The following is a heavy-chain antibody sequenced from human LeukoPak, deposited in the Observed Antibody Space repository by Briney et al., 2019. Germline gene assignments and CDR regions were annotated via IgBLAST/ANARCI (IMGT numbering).Heavy chain of an antibody. V-gene: IGHV4-59*01. CDR3: ARQAYSALYYFDY. J-gene: IGHJ4*02. CDR2: IYYSGST. Sequence: PSETLSLTCTVSGGSISSYYWSWIRQPPGKGLEWIGYIYYSGSTNYNPSLKSRVTISVDTSKNQFSLKLSSVTAADTAEYYCARQAYSALYYFDYWGQGTLVTVSS. D-gene: IGHD5-18*01. CDR1: GGSISSYY.